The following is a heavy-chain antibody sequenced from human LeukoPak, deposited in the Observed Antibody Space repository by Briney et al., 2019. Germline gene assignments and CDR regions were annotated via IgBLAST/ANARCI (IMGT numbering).Heavy chain of an antibody. CDR2: IYYSGST. D-gene: IGHD3-22*01. J-gene: IGHJ6*03. CDR3: ARGGYYYDSSGSNYYYYYMDV. Sequence: SETLSLTCTVSGGSISSYYWSWIRQPPGKGLEWIGYIYYSGSTNHNPSLKSRVTISVDTSKNQFSLKLSSVTAADTAVYYCARGGYYYDSSGSNYYYYYMDVWGKGTTVTVSS. V-gene: IGHV4-59*01. CDR1: GGSISSYY.